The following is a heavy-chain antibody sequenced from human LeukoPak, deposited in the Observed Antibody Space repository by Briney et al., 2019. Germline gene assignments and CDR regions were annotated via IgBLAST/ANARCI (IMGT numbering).Heavy chain of an antibody. CDR3: ASLFYDSSGLGAFDI. D-gene: IGHD3-22*01. Sequence: GESLKISCKGSGYSFTSYWIGWVRQMPGKGLEWMGIIYPGDSDTRYSPSFQGQVTISADKSISTAYLQWSSLKASDTAMYYCASLFYDSSGLGAFDIWGQGTMVTVSS. V-gene: IGHV5-51*01. J-gene: IGHJ3*02. CDR1: GYSFTSYW. CDR2: IYPGDSDT.